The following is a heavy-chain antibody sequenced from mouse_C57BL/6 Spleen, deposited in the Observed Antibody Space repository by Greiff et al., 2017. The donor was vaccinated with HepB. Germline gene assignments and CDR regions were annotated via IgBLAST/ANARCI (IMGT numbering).Heavy chain of an antibody. Sequence: QVQLQQPGAELVMPGASVKLSCKASGYTFTSYWMHWVKQRPGQGLEWIGEIDPSDSYTNYTQKFKGKSTLTGDKSSSTVYMQLSSLTSEDSAVYYCASPTVVATPYAMDYWGQGTSVTVSS. D-gene: IGHD1-1*01. CDR2: IDPSDSYT. CDR1: GYTFTSYW. CDR3: ASPTVVATPYAMDY. J-gene: IGHJ4*01. V-gene: IGHV1-69*01.